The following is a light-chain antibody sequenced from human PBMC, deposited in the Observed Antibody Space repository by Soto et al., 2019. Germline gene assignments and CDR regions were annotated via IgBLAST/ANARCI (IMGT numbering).Light chain of an antibody. CDR1: SGYSTYA. V-gene: IGLV4-69*01. CDR2: INYDGTH. J-gene: IGLJ3*02. CDR3: QSLGTGIQV. Sequence: QAVVTQSPSASASLGASVKLTCPLSSGYSTYAIAWHQQQSEKGPRFLMKINYDGTHSKGDGFFDRFSGSSSGAELHLTISSLQSDDEADYYCQSLGTGIQVFGGGTKLTVL.